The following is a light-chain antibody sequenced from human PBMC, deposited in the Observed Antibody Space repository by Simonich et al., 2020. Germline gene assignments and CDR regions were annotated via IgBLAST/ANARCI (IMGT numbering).Light chain of an antibody. V-gene: IGKV4-1*01. CDR3: QQYYSTPYT. CDR1: QCVLYSSNNKNY. J-gene: IGKJ2*01. Sequence: DIVMTQSPDSLAVSLGERATINCQSNQCVLYSSNNKNYLAWYPQKPGQPPKLLIYWASTRESGVPDRFSGSGSETDFTLTISSLQAEDVAVYYCQQYYSTPYTFGQGTKLEIK. CDR2: WAS.